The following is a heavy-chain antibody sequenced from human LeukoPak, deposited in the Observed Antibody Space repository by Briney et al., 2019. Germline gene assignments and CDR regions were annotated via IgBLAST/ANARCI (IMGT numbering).Heavy chain of an antibody. D-gene: IGHD1-14*01. V-gene: IGHV4-39*01. Sequence: SETLSLTCTVSGGSISSYYWDWIRQPPGKGLEWIGSIYHSGSTYYNPSLKSRVTISVDTSNNQFSLKLSSVTAADTAVYYCARQIEPWAPLDPWGQGTLVTVSS. J-gene: IGHJ5*02. CDR1: GGSISSYY. CDR3: ARQIEPWAPLDP. CDR2: IYHSGST.